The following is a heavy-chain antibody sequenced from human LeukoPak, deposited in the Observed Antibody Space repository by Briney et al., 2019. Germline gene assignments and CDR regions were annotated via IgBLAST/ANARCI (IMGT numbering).Heavy chain of an antibody. V-gene: IGHV3-74*01. CDR1: GFTFSNYW. CDR3: GREGHYDSRVPDY. CDR2: IKTDGTSI. D-gene: IGHD3-22*01. J-gene: IGHJ4*02. Sequence: PGGSLRLSCAASGFTFSNYWMHWVRQAPGKGRVWVSRIKTDGTSITYADSVKGRFTISRDNAKNTLNLQMNSLRAEDPAVYYCGREGHYDSRVPDYWGQGTLVTVSS.